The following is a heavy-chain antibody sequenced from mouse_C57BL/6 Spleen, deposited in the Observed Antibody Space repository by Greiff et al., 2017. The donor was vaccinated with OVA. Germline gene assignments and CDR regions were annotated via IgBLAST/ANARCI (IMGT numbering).Heavy chain of an antibody. CDR3: ARDRLAIFDD. J-gene: IGHJ2*01. Sequence: VQLQQPGAELVQPGASVKLSCKASGYTFTSYWMHWVKQRPGRGLEWIGRIDPNSGGTKYNEKFKSKATLTVDKPSSTAYMQLSSLISEDAAVNYCARDRLAIFDDWGQGTTLTVSS. CDR1: GYTFTSYW. CDR2: IDPNSGGT. D-gene: IGHD1-2*01. V-gene: IGHV1-72*01.